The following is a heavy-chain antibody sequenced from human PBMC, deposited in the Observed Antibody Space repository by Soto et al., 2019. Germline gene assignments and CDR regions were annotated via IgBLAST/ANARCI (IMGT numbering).Heavy chain of an antibody. J-gene: IGHJ4*02. CDR2: INPNSGGT. Sequence: ASVKVSCKASGYTFTVYYMHCVLQAPGQGLEWMGWINPNSGGTNYAQKFQGRVTMTRDTSISTAYMELSRLRSDDTAVYYCARDFWSGYNFDYWGQGTLVTVSS. V-gene: IGHV1-2*02. CDR1: GYTFTVYY. CDR3: ARDFWSGYNFDY. D-gene: IGHD3-3*01.